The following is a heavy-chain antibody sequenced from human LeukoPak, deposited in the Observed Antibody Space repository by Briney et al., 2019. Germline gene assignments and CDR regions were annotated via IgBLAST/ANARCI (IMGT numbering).Heavy chain of an antibody. CDR2: INSDGSWT. V-gene: IGHV3-74*01. Sequence: GGSLRLSCAASGNYWMHWVRQAPGKGLVWVSHINSDGSWTSYADSVKGRFTISKDNAENTVYLQMNNLRAEDTAVYYCVSFYETYWGRGTLVTVSS. CDR3: VSFYETY. J-gene: IGHJ4*02. D-gene: IGHD2-2*01. CDR1: GNYW.